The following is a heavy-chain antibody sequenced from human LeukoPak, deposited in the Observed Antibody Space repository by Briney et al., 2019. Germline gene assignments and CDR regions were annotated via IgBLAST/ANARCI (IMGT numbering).Heavy chain of an antibody. CDR1: GFTFSSYA. D-gene: IGHD2-15*01. Sequence: GGSLRLSCAASGFTFSSYAMHWVRQAPGKGLEWVAVISYDGSNKYYADFVKGRFTVSRDNSKNTVLLQMNSLRVEDTAVYYCTKDHDGMHAWGQGTTVTVSS. CDR2: ISYDGSNK. CDR3: TKDHDGMHA. V-gene: IGHV3-30*04. J-gene: IGHJ6*02.